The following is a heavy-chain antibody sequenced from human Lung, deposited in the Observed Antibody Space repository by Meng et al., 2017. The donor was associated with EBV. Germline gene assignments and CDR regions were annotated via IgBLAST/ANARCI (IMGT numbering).Heavy chain of an antibody. Sequence: QLQLQESGSGLVKPSQTLSLTCAVSSGSISSDTSSWNWIRQRPGKGLEWIGFVYRSGSTYYNPSLKSRVIISVDRSNNQFSLELNSVSAADTAVYYCVVTRYCSGGSCFDYWGQGTLVTVSS. V-gene: IGHV4-30-2*01. CDR1: SGSISSDTSS. J-gene: IGHJ4*02. CDR2: VYRSGST. D-gene: IGHD2-15*01. CDR3: VVTRYCSGGSCFDY.